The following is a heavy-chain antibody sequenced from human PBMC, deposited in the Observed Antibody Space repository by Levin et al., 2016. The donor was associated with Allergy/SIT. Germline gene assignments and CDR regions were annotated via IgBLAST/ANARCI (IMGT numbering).Heavy chain of an antibody. J-gene: IGHJ4*02. D-gene: IGHD5-12*01. CDR1: GFTFSSYS. V-gene: IGHV3-21*01. CDR2: ISSSSSYI. CDR3: ARGGGYDFGFFY. Sequence: GGSLRLSCAASGFTFSSYSMNWVRQAPGKGLEWVSSISSSSSYIYYADSVKGRFTISRDNAKNSLYLQMNSLRAEDTAVYYCARGGGYDFGFFYWGQGTLVTVSS.